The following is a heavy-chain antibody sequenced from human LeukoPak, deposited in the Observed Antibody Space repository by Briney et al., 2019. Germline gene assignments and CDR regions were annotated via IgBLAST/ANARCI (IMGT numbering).Heavy chain of an antibody. J-gene: IGHJ4*02. CDR2: IYSGGST. D-gene: IGHD3-22*01. CDR1: GFTVSSNY. CDR3: ARDYRITMIVVVRLYYFDY. Sequence: GGSLRLSCAASGFTVSSNYMSWVRQAPGKGLEWVSVIYSGGSTYYANSVKGRFTISRDNSKNTLYLQMNSLRAEDTAVYYCARDYRITMIVVVRLYYFDYWGQGTLVTVSS. V-gene: IGHV3-66*01.